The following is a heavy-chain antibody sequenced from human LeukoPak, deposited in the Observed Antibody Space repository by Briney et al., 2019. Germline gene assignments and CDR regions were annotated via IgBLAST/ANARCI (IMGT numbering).Heavy chain of an antibody. V-gene: IGHV3-7*01. J-gene: IGHJ3*01. D-gene: IGHD1-14*01. Sequence: GGSLRLSCGASGFTLNSYLMSWVRQAPGRGLEWVANIKKDGSEENYLDSVKGRFTVSRDNAKNSLYLQMNSLRGEDTAVYYCARSNPNRNALDLWGQGTMVTISS. CDR2: IKKDGSEE. CDR1: GFTLNSYL. CDR3: ARSNPNRNALDL.